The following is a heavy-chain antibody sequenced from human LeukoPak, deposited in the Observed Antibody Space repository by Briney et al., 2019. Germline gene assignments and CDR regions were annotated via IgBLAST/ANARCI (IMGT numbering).Heavy chain of an antibody. V-gene: IGHV1-46*01. CDR1: GYTFTSYY. Sequence: ASVKVSCKASGYTFTSYYMHWVRQAPGQGLEWMGIINPSGGSTSYAQKFQGRVTMTRDTSTSTVYMELSSLRSEDTAVYYCARAEVYPGGTRIHFQHWGRAPWSPSPQ. CDR3: ARAEVYPGGTRIHFQH. CDR2: INPSGGST. J-gene: IGHJ1*01. D-gene: IGHD5/OR15-5a*01.